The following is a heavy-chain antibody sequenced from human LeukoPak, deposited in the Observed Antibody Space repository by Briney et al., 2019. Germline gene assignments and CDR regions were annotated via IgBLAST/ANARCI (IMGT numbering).Heavy chain of an antibody. D-gene: IGHD3-3*01. CDR2: ISGSGGST. V-gene: IGHV3-23*01. J-gene: IGHJ4*02. CDR1: GFTFSSYA. Sequence: PGGSLRLSCAASGFTFSSYAISWVRQAPGKGLEWVSAISGSGGSTYYADSVKGRFTISRDNSKNTLYLQMNSLRAEDTAVYYCAKSGYDFWSGYLYYWGQGTLVTVSS. CDR3: AKSGYDFWSGYLYY.